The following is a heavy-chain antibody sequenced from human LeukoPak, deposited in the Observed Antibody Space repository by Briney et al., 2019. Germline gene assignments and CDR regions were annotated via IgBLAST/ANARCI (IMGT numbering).Heavy chain of an antibody. CDR3: ARVGTIFGEWPDY. CDR2: IYYSGST. V-gene: IGHV4-59*12. Sequence: SETLSLTCTVSGGSISSYYWSWIRQPPGKGLEWIGYIYYSGSTNYNPFLKSRVTISVDTSKNQFSLKLSSVTAADTAVYYCARVGTIFGEWPDYWGQGTLVTVSS. J-gene: IGHJ4*02. CDR1: GGSISSYY. D-gene: IGHD3-3*01.